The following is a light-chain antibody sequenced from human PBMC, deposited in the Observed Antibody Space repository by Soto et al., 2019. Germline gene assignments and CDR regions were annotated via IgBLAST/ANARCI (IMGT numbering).Light chain of an antibody. J-gene: IGLJ1*01. CDR3: CAYADTVYV. CDR1: SSDVGSYKD. V-gene: IGLV2-11*01. CDR2: DVS. Sequence: QSALTQPRSVSGSPGQSVTISCTGTSSDVGSYKDVSWYQHHTGKAPKLMIYDVSERPSGVPDRFSGSKSGNTASLTISGLQAEDEANYYCCAYADTVYVFGTGTKLTVL.